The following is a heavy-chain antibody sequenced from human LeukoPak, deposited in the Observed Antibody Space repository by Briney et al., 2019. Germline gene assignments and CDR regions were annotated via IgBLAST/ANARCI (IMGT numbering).Heavy chain of an antibody. Sequence: PGGSLRLSCAASGFPFSAYGMYWVRQAPGKGLEWVAVISYDGSNKEYADSVKGRFTISRDNSENTVYLQMNSLRPEDTAVFYCAKDPYDCTNGVCPKEYWGQGTLVTVSS. CDR2: ISYDGSNK. V-gene: IGHV3-30*18. CDR3: AKDPYDCTNGVCPKEY. J-gene: IGHJ4*02. D-gene: IGHD2-8*01. CDR1: GFPFSAYG.